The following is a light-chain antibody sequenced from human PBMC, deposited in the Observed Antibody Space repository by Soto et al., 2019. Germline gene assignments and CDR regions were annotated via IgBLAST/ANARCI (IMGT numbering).Light chain of an antibody. CDR3: SSSTSSSTL. CDR2: EVS. Sequence: LTQPASVSGSPGQSITISCTGTSSDVGSYNYVSWYQQHPGKAPKLMIYEVSDRPSGISSRFSGSKSGNTASLTISGLQTEDEADYYCSSSTSSSTLFGTGTKVTLL. V-gene: IGLV2-14*01. CDR1: SSDVGSYNY. J-gene: IGLJ1*01.